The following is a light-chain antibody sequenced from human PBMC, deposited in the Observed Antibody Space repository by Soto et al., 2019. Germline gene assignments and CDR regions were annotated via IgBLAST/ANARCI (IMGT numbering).Light chain of an antibody. V-gene: IGLV2-8*01. Sequence: QSALTQPPSASGSPGQSATISCTGTTSDVGGYNYVSWYQQHPGKAPKLIIYEVRKRPSGVPGRFSGSKSGNTASLTVSGLQAEDEADYYCSSYAGSNNVLFGGGTKLTVL. J-gene: IGLJ2*01. CDR3: SSYAGSNNVL. CDR1: TSDVGGYNY. CDR2: EVR.